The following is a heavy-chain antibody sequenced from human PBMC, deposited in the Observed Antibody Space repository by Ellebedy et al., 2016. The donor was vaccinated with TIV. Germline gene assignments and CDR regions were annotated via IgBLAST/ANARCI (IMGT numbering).Heavy chain of an antibody. Sequence: SETLSLTCAVSGGPIDTGRYYWGWIRQSPGQGLEWLGTIFYSGSTFYNPSLKSRLTISVDTSKSQFSLNLSSLTAADTAVYYCARVLRGGRAGDYFDYWGPGTLVTVSS. CDR2: IFYSGST. CDR3: ARVLRGGRAGDYFDY. V-gene: IGHV4-39*07. D-gene: IGHD1-1*01. CDR1: GGPIDTGRYY. J-gene: IGHJ4*02.